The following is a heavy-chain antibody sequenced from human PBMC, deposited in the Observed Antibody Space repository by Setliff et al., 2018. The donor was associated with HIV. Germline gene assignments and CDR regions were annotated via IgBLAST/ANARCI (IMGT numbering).Heavy chain of an antibody. J-gene: IGHJ4*02. CDR3: AREGGSSGYCGYFDY. V-gene: IGHV3-21*01. CDR1: GFTLSTYR. CDR2: IIRDSSYI. D-gene: IGHD3-22*01. Sequence: GGSLRLSCVASGFTLSTYRMNWVRQAPGKGLEWVSSIIRDSSYIFDADSVKGRFTISRDNSRNTLYLQMNSLRDEDTAVYYCAREGGSSGYCGYFDYWGQGTLVTVSS.